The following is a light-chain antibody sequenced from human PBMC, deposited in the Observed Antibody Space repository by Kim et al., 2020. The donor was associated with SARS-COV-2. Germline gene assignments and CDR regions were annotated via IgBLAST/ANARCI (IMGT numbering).Light chain of an antibody. V-gene: IGLV3-19*01. CDR3: NSRDSSGPGV. CDR1: SLRSYY. Sequence: SSELTQDPAVSVALGQTVRITCQGDSLRSYYASWYQQKPGQAPVLVIYGKNNRPSGIPDRFSGSSSGNTASLTIPGAQAEDEADYYCNSRDSSGPGVFGG. CDR2: GKN. J-gene: IGLJ7*01.